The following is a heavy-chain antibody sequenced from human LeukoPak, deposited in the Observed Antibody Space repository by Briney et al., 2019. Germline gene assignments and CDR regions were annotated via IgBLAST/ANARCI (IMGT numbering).Heavy chain of an antibody. D-gene: IGHD3-3*01. CDR3: ASRSGDFWSGYYSP. CDR1: GYTFTSYD. J-gene: IGHJ5*02. Sequence: ASVKVSCKASGYTFTSYDINWVRQATGQGLEWMGWMNPNSGNTGYAQKFQGRVTMTRNTSISTAYMEPSSLRSEDTAVYCCASRSGDFWSGYYSPWGQGTLVTVSS. V-gene: IGHV1-8*01. CDR2: MNPNSGNT.